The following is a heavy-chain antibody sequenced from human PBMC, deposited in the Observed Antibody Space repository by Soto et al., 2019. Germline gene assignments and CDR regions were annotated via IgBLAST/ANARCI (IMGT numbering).Heavy chain of an antibody. D-gene: IGHD3-22*01. CDR1: GYTFTSYD. CDR3: ARFWGIRDSSGYYYYYYGMDV. CDR2: IIPILGIA. V-gene: IGHV1-69*10. J-gene: IGHJ6*02. Sequence: SVKVSCKASGYTFTSYDMHCVRQAPAQRLEWMGWIIPILGIANYAQKFQGRVTITADKSTSTAYMELSSLRSEDTAVYYCARFWGIRDSSGYYYYYYGMDVWGQGTTVTVSS.